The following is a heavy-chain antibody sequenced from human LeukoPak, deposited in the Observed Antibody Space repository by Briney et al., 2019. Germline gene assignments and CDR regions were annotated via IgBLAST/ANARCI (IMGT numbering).Heavy chain of an antibody. CDR1: GYSISSGYY. Sequence: SETLSLTCSVSGYSISSGYYWGWIRQPPGKGLEWIGSIYHSGSTYYNPSLKSRVTISVDTSKNQFSLKLSSVTAADTAVYYCARVGGELLWFGELSFAFDIWGQGTMVTVSS. CDR2: IYHSGST. D-gene: IGHD3-10*01. J-gene: IGHJ3*02. CDR3: ARVGGELLWFGELSFAFDI. V-gene: IGHV4-38-2*02.